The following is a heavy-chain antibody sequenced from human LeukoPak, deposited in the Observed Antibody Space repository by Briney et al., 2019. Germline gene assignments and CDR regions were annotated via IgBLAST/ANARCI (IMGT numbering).Heavy chain of an antibody. CDR2: ISAYNGNT. V-gene: IGHV1-18*01. CDR3: ACSTYYYDSEGGYFDY. J-gene: IGHJ4*02. D-gene: IGHD3-22*01. CDR1: GYTFTSYG. Sequence: GASVKVSCKASGYTFTSYGISWVRQAPGRGLEWMGWISAYNGNTNYAQKLQGRVTMTTDTSTSTAYMELRSLRSDDTAVYYCACSTYYYDSEGGYFDYWGQGTLVTVSS.